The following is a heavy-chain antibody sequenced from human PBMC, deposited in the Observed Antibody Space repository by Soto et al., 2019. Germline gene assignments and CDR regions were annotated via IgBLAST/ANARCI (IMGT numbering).Heavy chain of an antibody. CDR3: TTWALYNYDSGTYYAPYYFDY. Sequence: EVQLVESGGGLVKPGGSLRLSCAASGFTFSNAWMTWVRQAPGKGLEWVGRIKSKTDGGTTDYAAPVKGRFTISRDDSKNTLYRQMNSLETEDTAVYYCTTWALYNYDSGTYYAPYYFDYWGQGTLVTVSS. V-gene: IGHV3-15*01. CDR1: GFTFSNAW. D-gene: IGHD3-22*01. J-gene: IGHJ4*02. CDR2: IKSKTDGGTT.